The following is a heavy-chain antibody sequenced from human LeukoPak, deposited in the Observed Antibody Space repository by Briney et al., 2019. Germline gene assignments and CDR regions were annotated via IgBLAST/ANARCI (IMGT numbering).Heavy chain of an antibody. J-gene: IGHJ3*02. V-gene: IGHV1-18*01. CDR2: ISVYNGHT. Sequence: EASVKVSCKASGYTFTSYGISWVRQAPGQGLEWMGWISVYNGHTNYAQNLQGRVTMTTDTSTSTAYMELRSLRSDDTAVYYCARGWGIAVAGTWDAFDIWGQGTMVTVSS. CDR1: GYTFTSYG. D-gene: IGHD6-19*01. CDR3: ARGWGIAVAGTWDAFDI.